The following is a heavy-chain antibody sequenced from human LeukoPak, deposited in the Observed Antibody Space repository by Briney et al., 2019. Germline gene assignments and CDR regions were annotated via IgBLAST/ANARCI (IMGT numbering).Heavy chain of an antibody. J-gene: IGHJ3*02. Sequence: PSETLSLTCTVSGGSISSYYWSWIRQPPGKGLEWIGYIYYSGSTNYNPSLKSRVTISADPYKNQFSLKLSSVTAADTVVYYCARRHTALRAFDIWGQGTMVTVFS. CDR1: GGSISSYY. CDR2: IYYSGST. V-gene: IGHV4-59*08. CDR3: ARRHTALRAFDI. D-gene: IGHD4-17*01.